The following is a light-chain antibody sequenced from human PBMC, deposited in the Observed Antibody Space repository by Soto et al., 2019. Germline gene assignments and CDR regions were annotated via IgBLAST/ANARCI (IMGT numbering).Light chain of an antibody. J-gene: IGLJ3*02. V-gene: IGLV2-14*01. CDR1: TSDVGGYNY. CDR2: EVS. Sequence: QSALTQPASVSGSPGQSITISCTGTTSDVGGYNYVSWYQQHPGKAPKLIIYEVSNRPSGVSNRFSGSKSGTTASLTISGLRAEDEADYYCSSYTSSVTLVFGGGTKLTVL. CDR3: SSYTSSVTLV.